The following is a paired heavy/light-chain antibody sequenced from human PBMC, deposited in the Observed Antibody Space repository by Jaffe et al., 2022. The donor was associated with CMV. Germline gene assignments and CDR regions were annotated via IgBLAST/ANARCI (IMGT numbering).Light chain of an antibody. V-gene: IGLV1-44*01. CDR1: GSNIGSNT. Sequence: QSVLTQPPSASGTPGQRVTISCSGSGSNIGSNTVNWYQQLPGTAPKLLIYSNNQRPSGVPDRFSGSKSGTSASLAISGLQSEDEADYFCAAWDDSLNGLWVFGGGTKLTVL. CDR2: SNN. J-gene: IGLJ3*02. CDR3: AAWDDSLNGLWV.
Heavy chain of an antibody. D-gene: IGHD4-17*01. CDR1: GGSISSGTYY. CDR3: ARARGDYVDYYFDY. V-gene: IGHV4-31*03. CDR2: IYYSGTT. Sequence: QVQLQESGPGLVKPSQTLSLTCIVSGGSISSGTYYWSWIRQHPGKGLEWIGYIYYSGTTYYNPSLKSRVAISVDTSKNQFSLKLSSVTAADTAMYYCARARGDYVDYYFDYWGQGTLVTVSS. J-gene: IGHJ4*02.